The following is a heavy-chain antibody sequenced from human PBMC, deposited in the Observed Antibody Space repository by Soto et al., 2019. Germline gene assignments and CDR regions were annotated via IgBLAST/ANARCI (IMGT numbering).Heavy chain of an antibody. D-gene: IGHD1-20*01. J-gene: IGHJ4*02. CDR2: IYYNGST. V-gene: IGHV4-31*03. CDR3: AKGIAGTRTPFDF. CDR1: GLTISSASYY. Sequence: QVLLQESGPGLMKPSQTLSLTCTVSGLTISSASYYWSWIRQHPGKGLEWVGNIYYNGSTYYSPSLKSRVTLWVDTSKNQFSLRLASVTAADTAVYYCAKGIAGTRTPFDFWGQGTLVTVSS.